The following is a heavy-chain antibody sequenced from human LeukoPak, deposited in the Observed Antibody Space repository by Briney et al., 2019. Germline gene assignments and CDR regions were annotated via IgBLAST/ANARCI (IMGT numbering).Heavy chain of an antibody. CDR2: IIPILGIA. V-gene: IGHV1-69*04. CDR1: GGTFSSYA. CDR3: AVREVSDY. Sequence: SVKVSCKASGGTFSSYAISWVRQAPGQGLEWMGRIIPILGIANYAQKFQGRVTITADKSTSAAYMELSSLRSEDTVVYYCAVREVSDYWGQGTLVTVSS. J-gene: IGHJ4*02.